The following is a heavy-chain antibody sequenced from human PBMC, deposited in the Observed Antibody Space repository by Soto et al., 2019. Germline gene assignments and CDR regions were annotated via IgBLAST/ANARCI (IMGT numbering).Heavy chain of an antibody. CDR3: ARSVGDYGIDGDAFDI. CDR1: GYTFTSYY. J-gene: IGHJ3*02. V-gene: IGHV1-46*01. Sequence: ASVNVSCKASGYTFTSYYMHWVRQAPGQGLEWMGIINPSGGSTSYAQKFQGRVTMTRDTSTSTVYMELSSLRSEDTAVYYCARSVGDYGIDGDAFDIWGQGTMVTV. D-gene: IGHD4-17*01. CDR2: INPSGGST.